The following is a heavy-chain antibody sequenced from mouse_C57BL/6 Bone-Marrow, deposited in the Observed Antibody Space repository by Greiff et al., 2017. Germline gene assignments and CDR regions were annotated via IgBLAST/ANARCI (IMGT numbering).Heavy chain of an antibody. CDR3: ARSYYGSSQN. V-gene: IGHV1-7*01. J-gene: IGHJ2*01. Sequence: QVQLQQSGAELAKPGASVKLSCKASGYTFTSYWMPWVKQRPGQGLEWIGYINPSSGYTKYNQKFKDKATLTADKASSTAYMQLSSLTSADSAVYYCARSYYGSSQNWGQGTTLTVSS. CDR1: GYTFTSYW. D-gene: IGHD1-1*01. CDR2: INPSSGYT.